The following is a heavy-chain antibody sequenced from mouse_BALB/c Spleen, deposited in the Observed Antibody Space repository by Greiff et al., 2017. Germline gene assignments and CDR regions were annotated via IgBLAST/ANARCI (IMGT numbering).Heavy chain of an antibody. CDR2: IDPDNGGT. CDR3: ARDYSGISPASFAY. V-gene: IGHV1S135*01. D-gene: IGHD1-1*01. Sequence: EVQLQQSGTELVKPGASVKVSCKASGYSFTDYSMYWVKQSHGKGLEWIGYIDPDNGGTSYNQKFKGKATLTVDKSSITAFMHLNSLTSEDSAVYYCARDYSGISPASFAYWGQGTPVTVS. CDR1: GYSFTDYS. J-gene: IGHJ3*01.